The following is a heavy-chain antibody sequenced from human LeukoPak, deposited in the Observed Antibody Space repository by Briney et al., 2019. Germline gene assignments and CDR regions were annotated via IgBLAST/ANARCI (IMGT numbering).Heavy chain of an antibody. Sequence: KTSETLSLTCAACGFPISSDYNCCCLRQPPGKRLECIGSIYHSGSIYYNPSLKSRVTISVDTSKNQFSLKLSSVTAAATAVYYGVRDRIPEGTSGTCFELWGQGTLVTVSS. CDR2: IYHSGSI. D-gene: IGHD1/OR15-1a*01. V-gene: IGHV4-38-2*02. J-gene: IGHJ5*02. CDR3: VRDRIPEGTSGTCFEL. CDR1: GFPISSDYN.